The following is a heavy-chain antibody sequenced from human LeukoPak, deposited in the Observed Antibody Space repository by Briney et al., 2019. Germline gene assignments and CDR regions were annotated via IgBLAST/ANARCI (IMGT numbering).Heavy chain of an antibody. CDR1: GFTFSSYS. D-gene: IGHD1-14*01. V-gene: IGHV3-21*01. Sequence: GGSLRLSCAASGFTFSSYSMNWVRQAPGKGLEWVSSISSSSSYIYYADSVKGRFTISRGNAKNSLYLQMNSLRAEDTAVYYCARGGSGYYYYMDVWGKGTTVTVSS. J-gene: IGHJ6*03. CDR3: ARGGSGYYYYMDV. CDR2: ISSSSSYI.